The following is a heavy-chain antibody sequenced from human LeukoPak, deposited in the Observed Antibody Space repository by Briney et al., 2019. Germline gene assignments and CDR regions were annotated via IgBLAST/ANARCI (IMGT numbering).Heavy chain of an antibody. CDR3: ARLGGDRPFDY. CDR2: IYYSGST. J-gene: IGHJ4*02. V-gene: IGHV4-39*01. CDR1: GGSISSSSYY. D-gene: IGHD2-21*02. Sequence: SETLSLTCTVSGGSISSSSYYWGWIRQPPGKGLEWIGSIYYSGSTYYNPSLKSRVTISVDTSKNQFSLKLSSVTAADTAVYYCARLGGDRPFDYWGQGTLVTVSS.